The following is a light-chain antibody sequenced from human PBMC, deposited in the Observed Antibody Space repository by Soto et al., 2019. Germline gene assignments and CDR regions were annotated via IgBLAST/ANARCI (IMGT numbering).Light chain of an antibody. CDR2: DVS. Sequence: QSALTQPASVSGSPGQASTISCTGTSSDVGGYNYVSWYQQHPGKAPKLMIYDVSNRPSGVSNRFSGSKSGNTASLTISGLQAEDEADYYCSSYTSSSTPYVFGTGTKVTXL. CDR3: SSYTSSSTPYV. V-gene: IGLV2-14*01. CDR1: SSDVGGYNY. J-gene: IGLJ1*01.